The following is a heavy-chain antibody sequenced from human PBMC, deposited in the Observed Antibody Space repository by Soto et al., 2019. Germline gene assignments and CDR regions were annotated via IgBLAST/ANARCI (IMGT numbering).Heavy chain of an antibody. CDR2: IIPIFGTA. Sequence: QVQLVQSGAEVKKPGSSVKVSYKASGGTFSSYAISWVRQAPGQGLEWMGGIIPIFGTANYAQKFQGRVTITADESTSTAYMELSSLRSEDTAVYYCARDLWRTAVTRNYYYYYGMDVWGQGTTVTVSS. CDR1: GGTFSSYA. V-gene: IGHV1-69*01. D-gene: IGHD4-17*01. J-gene: IGHJ6*02. CDR3: ARDLWRTAVTRNYYYYYGMDV.